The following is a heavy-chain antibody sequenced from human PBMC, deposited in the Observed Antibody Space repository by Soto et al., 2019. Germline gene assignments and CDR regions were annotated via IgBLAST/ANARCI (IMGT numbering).Heavy chain of an antibody. J-gene: IGHJ5*02. CDR3: ARDLSGYSGYGWFDP. Sequence: SVKVSCKASGGTFSSYAISWVRQAPGQGLEWMGGIIPIFGTANYAQKFQGRVTITADESTSTAYMELSSLRSEDTAVYYCARDLSGYSGYGWFDPWGQGTLVTVSS. CDR1: GGTFSSYA. V-gene: IGHV1-69*13. CDR2: IIPIFGTA. D-gene: IGHD5-12*01.